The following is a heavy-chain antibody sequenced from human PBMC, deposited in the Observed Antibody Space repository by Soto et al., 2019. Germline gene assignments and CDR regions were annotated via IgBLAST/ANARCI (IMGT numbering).Heavy chain of an antibody. Sequence: GGSLRLSCAASGFTFSSYWMAWVRQAPGKGLEWVAHITQDGSEKYYVDSVKGRFTISRDNAKNSLYLQMNSLRAEDAAVYFCARDPRASSGWYYFDYWGQGTQVTVSS. J-gene: IGHJ4*02. V-gene: IGHV3-7*04. D-gene: IGHD6-19*01. CDR2: ITQDGSEK. CDR3: ARDPRASSGWYYFDY. CDR1: GFTFSSYW.